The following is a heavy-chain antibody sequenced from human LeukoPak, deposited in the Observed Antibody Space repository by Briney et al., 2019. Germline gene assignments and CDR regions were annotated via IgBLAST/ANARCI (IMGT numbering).Heavy chain of an antibody. CDR1: GFTFDDYA. D-gene: IGHD4-11*01. CDR2: ISWNSGSI. J-gene: IGHJ4*02. Sequence: GRSLRLSCAASGFTFDDYAMHWVRQAPGKGLEWVSGISWNSGSIGYADSVKGRFTISRDNAKNSLYLQMNSLRAEDTALYYCAKGGHGGVWDYMCDYWGQGTLVTISS. CDR3: AKGGHGGVWDYMCDY. V-gene: IGHV3-9*01.